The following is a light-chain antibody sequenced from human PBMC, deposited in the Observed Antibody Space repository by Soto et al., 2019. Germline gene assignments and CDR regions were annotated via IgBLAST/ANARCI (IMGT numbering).Light chain of an antibody. V-gene: IGKV1-6*01. CDR2: AAS. CDR3: QQYYSYLPIT. CDR1: QGIRND. J-gene: IGKJ5*01. Sequence: ANQMTKSPSSLSASVGDRVTITCRVSQGIRNDLCWYQVKPGKAPKLLIYAASTLQSAVPSRFSGNASGADFTLTISCLQSEDFATYYCQQYYSYLPITFGQGTRLEI.